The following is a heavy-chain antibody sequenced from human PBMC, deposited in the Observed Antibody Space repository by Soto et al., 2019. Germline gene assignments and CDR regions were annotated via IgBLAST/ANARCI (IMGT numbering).Heavy chain of an antibody. CDR1: GYIFTTYW. CDR2: IYPGDSDT. D-gene: IGHD3-3*01. CDR3: ARLHLRFLVGDY. J-gene: IGHJ4*02. V-gene: IGHV5-51*01. Sequence: PXESVTIFFTVSGYIFTTYWIALVRQMPGKGLEWMGVIYPGDSDTIYSPSFQGRVTISADKSINTAYLQWSSLKASDTAMYYCARLHLRFLVGDYWGQGTLVTVYS.